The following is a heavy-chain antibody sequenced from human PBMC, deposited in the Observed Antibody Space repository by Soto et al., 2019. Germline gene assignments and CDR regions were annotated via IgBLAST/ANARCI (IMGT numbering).Heavy chain of an antibody. D-gene: IGHD2-21*02. Sequence: QVQLVESGGGVVRPGGSLRLSGAACRVAFTNSGIHWFRKAPGKGLEWLAVISFDGGRDYYAESVRGRFTVSRDNSGNTVYLQMNSLRPEDTAVYSCARDRHFYDSAGDLAFDMWGQGTMVTVSS. CDR3: ARDRHFYDSAGDLAFDM. J-gene: IGHJ3*02. CDR2: ISFDGGRD. CDR1: RVAFTNSG. V-gene: IGHV3-30*03.